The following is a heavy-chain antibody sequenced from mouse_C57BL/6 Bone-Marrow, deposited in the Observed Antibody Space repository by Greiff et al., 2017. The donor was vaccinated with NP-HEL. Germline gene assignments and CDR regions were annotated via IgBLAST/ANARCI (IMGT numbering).Heavy chain of an antibody. J-gene: IGHJ3*01. CDR1: GYTFTSYG. V-gene: IGHV1-81*01. Sequence: VQLQESGAELARPGASVKLSCKASGYTFTSYGISWVKQRTGQGLEWIGEIYPRSGNTYYNEKFKGKATLTADKSSSTAYMELRSLTPEDSAVYFCARDWDGAWFAYWGQGTLVTVSA. CDR2: IYPRSGNT. D-gene: IGHD4-1*01. CDR3: ARDWDGAWFAY.